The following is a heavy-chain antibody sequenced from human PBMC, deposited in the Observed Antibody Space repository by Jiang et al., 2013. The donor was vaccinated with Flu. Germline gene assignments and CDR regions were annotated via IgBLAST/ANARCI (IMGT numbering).Heavy chain of an antibody. Sequence: LLKPSETLSLTCTVSGGFISSYYWSWIRQSPGKGLEWIGYIYYSGNTNYNPSLKSRVTISVDTSKNQISLKLGSVTAADTAVYYCARATRTWEGAYDSSGPAGYWYFDLWGRGAPLTVSS. CDR2: IYYSGNT. V-gene: IGHV4-59*01. CDR3: ARATRTWEGAYDSSGPAGYWYFDL. D-gene: IGHD3-22*01. J-gene: IGHJ2*01. CDR1: GGFISSYY.